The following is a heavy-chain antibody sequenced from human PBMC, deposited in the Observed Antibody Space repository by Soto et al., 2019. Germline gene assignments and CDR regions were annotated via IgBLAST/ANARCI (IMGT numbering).Heavy chain of an antibody. Sequence: SVTVSCKASGGTFSSYAISWVRQAPGQGLEWMGGIIPIFGTANYAQKFQGRVTITADKSTSTAYMELSSLRSEDTAVYYCASWRYCSSTSCYFDFQHWGQGTLVTVSS. CDR2: IIPIFGTA. D-gene: IGHD2-2*01. CDR3: ASWRYCSSTSCYFDFQH. V-gene: IGHV1-69*06. CDR1: GGTFSSYA. J-gene: IGHJ1*01.